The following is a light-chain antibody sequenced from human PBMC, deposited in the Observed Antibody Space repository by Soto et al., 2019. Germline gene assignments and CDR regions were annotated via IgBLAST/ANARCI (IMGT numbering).Light chain of an antibody. Sequence: DIQMTQSPSTLSASVGDRVTITCRASQNIGSWLAWYQQKPGKAPKVLIFKASSLASGVPSRFSGSGSGTEFTLTISSLQPDDFATYYCHQYNSWPRGTFGPGTKVEIK. V-gene: IGKV1-5*03. J-gene: IGKJ3*01. CDR2: KAS. CDR3: HQYNSWPRGT. CDR1: QNIGSW.